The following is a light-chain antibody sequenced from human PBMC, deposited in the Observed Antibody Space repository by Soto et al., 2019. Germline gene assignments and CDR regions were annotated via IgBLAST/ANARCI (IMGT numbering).Light chain of an antibody. Sequence: QSVLTQPASVSGSLGQSITFSCTGTSVDVGGYNYVSWYQHHPGKAPRLLIFEVSNRPSGVSNRFSGSKSGNTASLTISGLQAEDEADYYCTSYTIKTTYVFGTGTKVTVL. CDR3: TSYTIKTTYV. CDR1: SVDVGGYNY. J-gene: IGLJ1*01. CDR2: EVS. V-gene: IGLV2-14*01.